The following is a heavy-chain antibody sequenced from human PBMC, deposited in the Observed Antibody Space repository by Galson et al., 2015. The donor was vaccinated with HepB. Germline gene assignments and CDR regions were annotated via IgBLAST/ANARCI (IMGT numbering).Heavy chain of an antibody. CDR2: IWYDGSNN. D-gene: IGHD6-19*01. CDR1: GFTFSSYG. J-gene: IGHJ4*02. CDR3: ARAGRWLGRGAFDY. V-gene: IGHV3-33*01. Sequence: SLRLSCAASGFTFSSYGMRWVRQAPGKGLEWVAVIWYDGSNNYYADSVKGRFTISRDNSKNTLYLQMNRLRAEDTAVYYCARAGRWLGRGAFDYWGRGTLVTVAS.